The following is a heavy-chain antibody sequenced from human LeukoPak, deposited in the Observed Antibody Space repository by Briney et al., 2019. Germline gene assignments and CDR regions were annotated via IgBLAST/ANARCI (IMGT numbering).Heavy chain of an antibody. D-gene: IGHD2-15*01. Sequence: PSETLSLTCDVSGYSISNDYYWGWSRQPPGRGLEGIASIYHTGSSYYNPSLKSQVAISVDTSKNELFLKMRSVTAADTAVYYCARGGIVVAVYFDFWGRGTLVTVSS. J-gene: IGHJ4*02. CDR1: GYSISNDYY. CDR3: ARGGIVVAVYFDF. V-gene: IGHV4-38-2*01. CDR2: IYHTGSS.